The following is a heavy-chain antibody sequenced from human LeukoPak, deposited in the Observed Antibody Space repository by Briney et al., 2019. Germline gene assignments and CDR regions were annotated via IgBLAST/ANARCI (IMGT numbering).Heavy chain of an antibody. J-gene: IGHJ6*03. CDR1: GGSISSTYY. V-gene: IGHV4-39*01. CDR2: FYYSGTT. D-gene: IGHD6-13*01. CDR3: ARQSARSWYYYYYYMDV. Sequence: SETLSLTCSVSGGSISSTYYWGWIRQPPGKGLEWIGSFYYSGTTYYNPSLKSRVTISVDTSKNQFSLKLSSVTAADTAVYYCARQSARSWYYYYYYMDVWGKGTTVTISS.